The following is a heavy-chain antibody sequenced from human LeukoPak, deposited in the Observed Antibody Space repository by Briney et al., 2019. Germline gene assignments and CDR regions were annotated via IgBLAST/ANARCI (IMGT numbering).Heavy chain of an antibody. CDR3: ARGGGPFDP. V-gene: IGHV4-39*01. CDR1: GGSLSSRSHY. J-gene: IGHJ5*02. CDR2: LSNSGNT. Sequence: SETLSLTCTVSGGSLSSRSHYWGWIRQPPGQGLEWIGSLSNSGNTYYNPSLKSRVTISVDTSKNEFSLKLSSVTAADTAVYYCARGGGPFDPWGQGTLVTVSS.